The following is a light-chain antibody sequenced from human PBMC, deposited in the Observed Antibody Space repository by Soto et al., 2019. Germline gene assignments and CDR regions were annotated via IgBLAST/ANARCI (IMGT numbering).Light chain of an antibody. CDR1: QSVDSY. CDR3: QHYNNWPPWT. CDR2: GAS. V-gene: IGKV3-15*01. Sequence: EIVLTQSPASLSLSPGERATLSCRASQSVDSYLVWYQQKPGQAPRLLIYGASTRATGIPARFRGSGSGTEFTLTISSLQSEDFAVYYCQHYNNWPPWTFGQGTKVDIK. J-gene: IGKJ1*01.